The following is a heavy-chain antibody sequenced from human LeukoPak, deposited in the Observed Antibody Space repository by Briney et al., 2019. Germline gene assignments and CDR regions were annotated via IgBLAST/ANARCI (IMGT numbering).Heavy chain of an antibody. V-gene: IGHV3-30*04. CDR2: ISYDGSNK. CDR1: GFTFSSYA. Sequence: GGSLRLSCAASGFTFSSYAMHWVRQAPGKGLEWVAVISYDGSNKYYADSVKGRFTISRDNSKNTLYLQMNSLRAEDTAVYYCARVADYGDYAAHFDYWGQGTLVTVSS. D-gene: IGHD4-17*01. CDR3: ARVADYGDYAAHFDY. J-gene: IGHJ4*02.